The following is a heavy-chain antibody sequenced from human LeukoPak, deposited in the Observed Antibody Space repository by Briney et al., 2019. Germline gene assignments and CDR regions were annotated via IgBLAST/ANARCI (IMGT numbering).Heavy chain of an antibody. D-gene: IGHD3-10*01. J-gene: IGHJ5*02. CDR2: ISHSGST. CDR3: ARGSGVSSARFYNWFDP. Sequence: SETLSLTCTVSGYSITTPNYWGWIRQPPGKGLEWIGSISHSGSTYYNPSLKSRLTVSVDTSKNHFSLKVTSVTAADTAVYYCARGSGVSSARFYNWFDPWGQGTLVAVSS. CDR1: GYSITTPNY. V-gene: IGHV4-38-2*02.